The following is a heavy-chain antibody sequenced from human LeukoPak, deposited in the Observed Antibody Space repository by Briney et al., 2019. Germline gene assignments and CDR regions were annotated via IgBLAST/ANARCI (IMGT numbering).Heavy chain of an antibody. CDR3: ARDRGSAFDI. J-gene: IGHJ3*02. Sequence: PSETLSLTCTVSGGSVSDYYWSWIRQSPGKGLEWIGYLYYTGSTSYNPSLKSRVTISADTSKNQFSLKLNSVTAADTAVYYCARDRGSAFDIWGQGTLVSISS. D-gene: IGHD1-26*01. CDR2: LYYTGST. CDR1: GGSVSDYY. V-gene: IGHV4-59*02.